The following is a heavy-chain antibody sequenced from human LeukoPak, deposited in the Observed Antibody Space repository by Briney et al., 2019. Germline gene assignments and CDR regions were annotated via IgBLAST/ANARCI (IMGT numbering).Heavy chain of an antibody. V-gene: IGHV3-23*01. J-gene: IGHJ4*02. CDR1: GFTFSSYA. CDR3: ATMVVAAFTY. D-gene: IGHD2-15*01. CDR2: ISPSGDTT. Sequence: GGSLRLSCAASGFTFSSYAMSWVRQAPGKGLGWVSAISPSGDTTYYADSVKGRFTISRDNSKNTLCLQMNSLRAEDTAVYYCATMVVAAFTYWGQGTLVTVSS.